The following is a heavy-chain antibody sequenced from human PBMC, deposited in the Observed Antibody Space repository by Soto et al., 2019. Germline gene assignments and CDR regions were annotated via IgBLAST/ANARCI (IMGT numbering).Heavy chain of an antibody. CDR1: GGSISSYY. J-gene: IGHJ3*01. D-gene: IGHD2-2*01. CDR2: IYYSGST. CDR3: AVDPVYCSSTSCR. V-gene: IGHV4-59*01. Sequence: PSETLSLTCTVSGGSISSYYWSWIRQPPGKGLEWIGYIYYSGSTNYNPSLKSRVTISVDTSKNQFSLKLSSVTAADTAVYYCAVDPVYCSSTSCRWGQGTMVTVSS.